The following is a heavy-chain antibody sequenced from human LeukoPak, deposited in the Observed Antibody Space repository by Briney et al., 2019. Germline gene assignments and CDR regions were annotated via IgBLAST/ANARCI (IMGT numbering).Heavy chain of an antibody. D-gene: IGHD6-19*01. J-gene: IGHJ6*03. CDR1: GGSISSYY. CDR2: IYTSGST. Sequence: SETLSLTCTVPGGSISSYYWSWIRQPAGKGLEWIGRIYTSGSTNYNPSLKSRVTMSVDTSKNQFSLKLSSVTAADTAVYYCARDYGEQWLDPRVNYYYYYYMDVWGKGTTVTISS. V-gene: IGHV4-4*07. CDR3: ARDYGEQWLDPRVNYYYYYYMDV.